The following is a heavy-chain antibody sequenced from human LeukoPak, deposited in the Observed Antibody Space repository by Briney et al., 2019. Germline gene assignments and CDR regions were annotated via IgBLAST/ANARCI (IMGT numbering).Heavy chain of an antibody. CDR2: TSGSGGST. V-gene: IGHV3-23*01. CDR3: AKGSLPGIAVAGDLDY. CDR1: GFTFSSYA. J-gene: IGHJ4*02. D-gene: IGHD6-19*01. Sequence: GGSLRLSCAASGFTFSSYAMSWVRQAPGKGLEWVSATSGSGGSTYYADSVKGRFTISRDNSKNTLYLQMNSLRAEDTAVYYCAKGSLPGIAVAGDLDYWGQGTLVTVSS.